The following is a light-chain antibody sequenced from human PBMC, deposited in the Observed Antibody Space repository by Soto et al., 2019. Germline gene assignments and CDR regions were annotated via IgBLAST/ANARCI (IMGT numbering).Light chain of an antibody. CDR2: DAS. Sequence: DIQMTQSPSSLSVSVGDRVTITCRASETINTWLAWYQQKPGKAPKILIYDASKLERGVPSRLSGRGSGAEFTLTISSLQPDDLGTYYCQQYSSYPLTFGGGTKVEL. V-gene: IGKV1-5*01. CDR1: ETINTW. CDR3: QQYSSYPLT. J-gene: IGKJ4*01.